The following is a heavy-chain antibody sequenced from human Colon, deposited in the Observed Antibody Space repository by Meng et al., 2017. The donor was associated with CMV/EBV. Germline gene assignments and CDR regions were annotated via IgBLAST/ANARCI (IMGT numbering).Heavy chain of an antibody. Sequence: SVKVSCKASGYDFPGFYIHWVRQAPGQGLEWMGWIDPNLDIGKYAQKFQGRVTVTADKSTNTFYMELSSLRSEDTAVYYCARASTSSFYYYALDVWGQGTTVTVSS. CDR1: GYDFPGFY. CDR3: ARASTSSFYYYALDV. V-gene: IGHV1-69*10. CDR2: IDPNLDIG. J-gene: IGHJ6*02.